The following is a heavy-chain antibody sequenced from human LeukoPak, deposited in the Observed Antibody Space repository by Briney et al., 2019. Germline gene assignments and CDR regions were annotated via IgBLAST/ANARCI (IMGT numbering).Heavy chain of an antibody. Sequence: ASVKVSCKASGGTFSSYAISWVRQAPGQGLEWMGGIIPIFGTANYAQKFQGRVTITADESTSTAYMELSSLRSEDTAVYYCAKDAQAPNLGYFDWRTKLGYFDYWGQGTLVTVSS. CDR1: GGTFSSYA. CDR2: IIPIFGTA. J-gene: IGHJ4*02. CDR3: AKDAQAPNLGYFDWRTKLGYFDY. V-gene: IGHV1-69*01. D-gene: IGHD3-9*01.